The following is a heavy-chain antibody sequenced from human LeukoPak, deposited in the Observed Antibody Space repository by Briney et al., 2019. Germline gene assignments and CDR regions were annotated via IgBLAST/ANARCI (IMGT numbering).Heavy chain of an antibody. CDR3: ARQGTYSSAIGMGY. V-gene: IGHV1-46*02. J-gene: IGHJ4*02. CDR1: GYTFNNHY. CDR2: INPSGGST. D-gene: IGHD6-19*01. Sequence: ASVKVSCKASGYTFNNHYMYWVQQAPGQGLEWMGVINPSGGSTSYAQKFQGRVTMTRDTSTRTVYMEVNSLRSEDTAVYYCARQGTYSSAIGMGYWGQGTLVTVSS.